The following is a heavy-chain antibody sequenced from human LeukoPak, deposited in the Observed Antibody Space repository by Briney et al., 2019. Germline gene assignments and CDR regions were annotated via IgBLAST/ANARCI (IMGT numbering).Heavy chain of an antibody. CDR3: VKDFEWSFDY. D-gene: IGHD3-9*01. CDR1: GFTVITND. Sequence: GGSLRLSCAASGFTVITNDMTWVRQAPGKGLEWVSVLYSDGNTKYADSVQGRFTISRDNSKNTLFLQMHSLRAEDTAVYYCVKDFEWSFDYWGQGTLVTVSS. V-gene: IGHV3-53*05. CDR2: LYSDGNT. J-gene: IGHJ4*02.